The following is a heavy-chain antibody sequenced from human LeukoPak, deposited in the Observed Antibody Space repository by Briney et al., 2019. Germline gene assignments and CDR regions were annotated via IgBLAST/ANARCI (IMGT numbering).Heavy chain of an antibody. Sequence: GESLKISCKGSGYSFTNYNIGWVRQMPGKGLEWRGIIYPGDTDTRYSPSFQGQVTISADKSVSTAYLQWSNLKASDTAMYYCARPSSGGTSRLDYWGQGTLVTVSS. CDR1: GYSFTNYN. V-gene: IGHV5-51*01. D-gene: IGHD6-19*01. CDR3: ARPSSGGTSRLDY. J-gene: IGHJ4*02. CDR2: IYPGDTDT.